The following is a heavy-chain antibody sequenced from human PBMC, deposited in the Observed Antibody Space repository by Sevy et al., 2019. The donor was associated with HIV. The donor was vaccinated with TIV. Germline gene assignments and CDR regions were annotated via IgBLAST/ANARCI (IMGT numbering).Heavy chain of an antibody. J-gene: IGHJ4*02. D-gene: IGHD6-13*01. V-gene: IGHV3-30*18. Sequence: GGSLRLSCEASGFTFSSYGMRWVRQAPGKGLEWVAVISYDGSNKYYADSVKGRFTISRDNSKNTLYLQMNSLRAEDTAVYYCAKDRGLYSSSYFDYWGQGTLVTVSS. CDR2: ISYDGSNK. CDR3: AKDRGLYSSSYFDY. CDR1: GFTFSSYG.